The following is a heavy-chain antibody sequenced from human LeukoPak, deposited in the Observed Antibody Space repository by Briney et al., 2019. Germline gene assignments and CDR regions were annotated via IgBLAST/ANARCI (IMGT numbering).Heavy chain of an antibody. V-gene: IGHV4-59*04. Sequence: SETLSLTCTVSGGSINNYYWSWIRQPPGKGLEWIGYIYYSGSTYYNPSLKSRVTMSVDTSKNQFSLKLSSVTAVDTAVYYCARITMVRGVIIDPFVDYWGQGTLVTVSS. CDR2: IYYSGST. J-gene: IGHJ4*02. D-gene: IGHD3-10*01. CDR3: ARITMVRGVIIDPFVDY. CDR1: GGSINNYY.